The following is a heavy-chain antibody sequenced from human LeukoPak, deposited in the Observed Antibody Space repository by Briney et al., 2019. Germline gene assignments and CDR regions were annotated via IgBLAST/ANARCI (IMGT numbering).Heavy chain of an antibody. D-gene: IGHD3-10*01. CDR3: ARVGQFDYYYMDV. V-gene: IGHV1-69*13. J-gene: IGHJ6*03. CDR2: ILPIFGKA. CDR1: GGTFSSYA. Sequence: SVKVSCKASGGTFSSYAISWVRQAPGQGLEWMGGILPIFGKANYAQKFQGRVTITSDESTSTAYMELSSLRSEDTAVYYCARVGQFDYYYMDVWGTGTTVTVSS.